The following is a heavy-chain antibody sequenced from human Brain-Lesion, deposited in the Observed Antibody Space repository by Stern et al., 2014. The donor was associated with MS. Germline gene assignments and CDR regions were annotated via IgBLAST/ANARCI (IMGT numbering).Heavy chain of an antibody. CDR2: IWNDGTNK. V-gene: IGHV3-33*01. CDR1: GFTFSSYV. CDR3: ARDVGYGDYGTLVLGY. J-gene: IGHJ4*02. D-gene: IGHD4-17*01. Sequence: MQLVESGGGVVQPGGSLRLSCAASGFTFSSYVMHWVRQAPGKGLEWVALIWNDGTNKFYADSVKGRFTISRGNSQNTLHLQMNSLRVEDTAVYYCARDVGYGDYGTLVLGYWGQGTLVTVSS.